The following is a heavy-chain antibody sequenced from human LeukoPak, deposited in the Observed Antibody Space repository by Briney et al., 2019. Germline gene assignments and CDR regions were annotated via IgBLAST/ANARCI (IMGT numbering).Heavy chain of an antibody. J-gene: IGHJ4*02. CDR2: IKQDGSEK. V-gene: IGHV3-7*01. D-gene: IGHD3-3*02. CDR3: ARGHFWSGYSILPFDY. Sequence: GGSLRLSCAASGFTFSSYWMSWVRQAPGKGLEWVANIKQDGSEKYYVDSVKGRFTISRDNAKNSLYLQMNSLRAEDTAVYYCARGHFWSGYSILPFDYWGQGTLVTVSS. CDR1: GFTFSSYW.